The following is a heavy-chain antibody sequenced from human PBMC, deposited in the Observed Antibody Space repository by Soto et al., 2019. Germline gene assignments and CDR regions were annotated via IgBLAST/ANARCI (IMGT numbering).Heavy chain of an antibody. J-gene: IGHJ5*02. Sequence: QVQLLQSGAEVKEPGASVKISCQTFGYTFTSHYVHWVRQAPGQGLEWMAVTNPTGSNKLYAQNXRGRLTLTTXTXTXTXXMELKSLRSDDTAVYYCARAFSDTYDGRSYWWFDPWGQGTLVTVSS. D-gene: IGHD1-26*01. CDR3: ARAFSDTYDGRSYWWFDP. CDR2: TNPTGSNK. V-gene: IGHV1-46*01. CDR1: GYTFTSHY.